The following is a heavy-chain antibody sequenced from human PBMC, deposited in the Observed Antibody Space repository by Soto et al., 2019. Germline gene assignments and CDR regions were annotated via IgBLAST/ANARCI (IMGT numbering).Heavy chain of an antibody. CDR3: ARQDATMGYYAFWSGFPVAH. V-gene: IGHV4-39*01. CDR1: GGSISSSSYY. J-gene: IGHJ4*02. Sequence: QMQLQESGPGLVKPSETLSLTCTVSGGSISSSSYYWGWIRQSPGKGLEWIGSIYYAGDTQYNPSLKSRVTLSVDRSNNQFSLKVTSGTAPDTAVYYCARQDATMGYYAFWSGFPVAHWGQGTLVTVSS. D-gene: IGHD3-3*01. CDR2: IYYAGDT.